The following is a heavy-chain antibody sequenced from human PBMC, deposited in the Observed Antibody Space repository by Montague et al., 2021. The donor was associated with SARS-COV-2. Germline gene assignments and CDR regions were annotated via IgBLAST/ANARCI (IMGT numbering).Heavy chain of an antibody. V-gene: IGHV4-59*01. CDR2: IYYSGST. D-gene: IGHD6-19*01. CDR1: GCSISSYY. Sequence: ETLSLTCTVSGCSISSYYWSWIRQPPGKGLEWIGYIYYSGSTNYNPSLKSRVTISVDTSKNQFSLKLSSVTAADTAVYYCARGSGWMGNAFDIWGQGTMVTVSS. CDR3: ARGSGWMGNAFDI. J-gene: IGHJ3*02.